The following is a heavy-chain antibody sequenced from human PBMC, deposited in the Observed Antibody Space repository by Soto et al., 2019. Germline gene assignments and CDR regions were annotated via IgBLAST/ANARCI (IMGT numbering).Heavy chain of an antibody. Sequence: ASVKVSCKASGYTFTGYYMHWVRQAPGQGLEWMGWINPNSGGTNYAQKFQGRATMTRDTSISTAYMELSRLRSDDTAVYYCALPAAIQLGHRRYNWFDPWGQGTLVTVSS. CDR2: INPNSGGT. V-gene: IGHV1-2*02. CDR3: ALPAAIQLGHRRYNWFDP. J-gene: IGHJ5*02. D-gene: IGHD2-2*02. CDR1: GYTFTGYY.